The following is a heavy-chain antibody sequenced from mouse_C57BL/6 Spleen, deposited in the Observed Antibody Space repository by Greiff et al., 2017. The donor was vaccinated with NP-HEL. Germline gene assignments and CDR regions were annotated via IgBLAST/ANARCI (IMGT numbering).Heavy chain of an antibody. D-gene: IGHD1-1*01. CDR1: GYTFTSYW. J-gene: IGHJ2*01. CDR3: ASPHYYGSSGDYFDY. Sequence: QVQLQQPGAELVKPGASVKMSCKASGYTFTSYWITWVKQRPGQGLEWIGDIYPGSGSTNYNEKFKSKATLTVDTSSSTAYMQLSSLTSEDSAVYYCASPHYYGSSGDYFDYWGQGTTLTVSS. V-gene: IGHV1-55*01. CDR2: IYPGSGST.